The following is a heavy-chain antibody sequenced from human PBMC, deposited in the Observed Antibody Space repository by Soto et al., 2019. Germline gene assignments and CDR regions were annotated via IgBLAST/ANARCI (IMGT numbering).Heavy chain of an antibody. CDR1: GFTFSSYA. J-gene: IGHJ6*02. CDR2: ISYDGSNK. D-gene: IGHD1-26*01. Sequence: PWGSLRLSCAASGFTFSSYAMHWVRQAPGKGLEWVAVISYDGSNKYYADSVKGRFTISRDNSKNTLYLQMNSLRAEDTAVYYCARVYSGSYGPVYYYYGMDVWGQGTTVTVSS. V-gene: IGHV3-30-3*01. CDR3: ARVYSGSYGPVYYYYGMDV.